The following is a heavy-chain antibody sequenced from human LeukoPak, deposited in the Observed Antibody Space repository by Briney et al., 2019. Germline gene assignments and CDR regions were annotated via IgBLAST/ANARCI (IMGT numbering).Heavy chain of an antibody. CDR3: AWRGYSYGYLFDY. D-gene: IGHD5-18*01. CDR2: IYSGGST. J-gene: IGHJ4*02. Sequence: GGSLRLSCAASGFTVSSNYMSWVRQAPGKGLEWVSVIYSGGSTYYADSVKGRFTISRDNSKNTLYLQMNSLRAEDTAVYYCAWRGYSYGYLFDYWGQGNLVTVSS. CDR1: GFTVSSNY. V-gene: IGHV3-53*01.